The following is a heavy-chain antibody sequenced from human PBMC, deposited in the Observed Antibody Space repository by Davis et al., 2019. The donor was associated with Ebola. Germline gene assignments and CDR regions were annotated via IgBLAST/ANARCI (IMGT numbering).Heavy chain of an antibody. J-gene: IGHJ6*02. CDR2: SDHGGST. V-gene: IGHV4-34*01. Sequence: SETLSLTCAVYGESFSGYYWSWIRQAPGMGLEWIGESDHGGSTNHNPSLKSRVTISVDTSKNQFSLKLSSVTAADTAVYYCARQGYPQRYYYYGMDVWGQGTTVTVSS. D-gene: IGHD2-2*01. CDR3: ARQGYPQRYYYYGMDV. CDR1: GESFSGYY.